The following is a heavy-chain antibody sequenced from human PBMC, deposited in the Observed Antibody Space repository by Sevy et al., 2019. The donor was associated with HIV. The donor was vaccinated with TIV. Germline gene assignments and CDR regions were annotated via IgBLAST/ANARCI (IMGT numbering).Heavy chain of an antibody. CDR1: GFTFSTYD. CDR2: ISYDGNYR. D-gene: IGHD3-16*01. CDR3: AKNRPPGGSYFSRHAMDV. V-gene: IGHV3-30*18. Sequence: GESLKISCAASGFTFSTYDIHWVRQAPGKGLEWVAIISYDGNYREYADSVGGRFSMSRDNSKNTVYLQMNGLSIEDTAVYYCAKNRPPGGSYFSRHAMDVWGRGTTVTVSS. J-gene: IGHJ6*02.